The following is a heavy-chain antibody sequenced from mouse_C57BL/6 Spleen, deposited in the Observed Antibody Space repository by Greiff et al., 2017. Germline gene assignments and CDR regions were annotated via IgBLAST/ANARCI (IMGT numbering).Heavy chain of an antibody. D-gene: IGHD2-4*01. CDR2: INPNNGGT. V-gene: IGHV1-26*01. CDR1: GYTFTDYY. Sequence: VQLQQSGPELVKPGASVKISCKASGYTFTDYYMNWVKQSHGKSLEWIGDINPNNGGTSYNQKFKGKATLTVDKSSSTAYMELRSLTSEDSAVYYCARRAITYDYFAYWGQGTLVTVSA. J-gene: IGHJ3*01. CDR3: ARRAITYDYFAY.